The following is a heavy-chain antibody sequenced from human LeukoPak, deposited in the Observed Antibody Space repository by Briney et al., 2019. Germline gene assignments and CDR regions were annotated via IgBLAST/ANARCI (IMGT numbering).Heavy chain of an antibody. D-gene: IGHD6-25*01. V-gene: IGHV1-2*02. Sequence: GASVKVSCKASGYTFTGYLIHWVRQAPGQGLEWMGWINPNSGGTSYLQSFQGRVTMTRDTSISTAYMDLSRLRSDDTAVYYCARGRPGDYFDYWGQGTLVTVSS. CDR1: GYTFTGYL. CDR2: INPNSGGT. J-gene: IGHJ4*02. CDR3: ARGRPGDYFDY.